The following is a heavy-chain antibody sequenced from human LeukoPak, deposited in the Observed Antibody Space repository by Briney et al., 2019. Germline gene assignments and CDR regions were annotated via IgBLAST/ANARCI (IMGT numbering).Heavy chain of an antibody. V-gene: IGHV1-18*01. CDR2: ISAYNGNT. CDR3: ARDSWTTVTTFDY. D-gene: IGHD4-17*01. J-gene: IGHJ4*02. CDR1: GGTFSSYT. Sequence: ASVKVSCKASGGTFSSYTISWVRQAPGQGLEWMGWISAYNGNTNYTQKLQGRVTMTTDTSTSTAYMELRSLRSDDTAVYYCARDSWTTVTTFDYWGQGTLVTVSS.